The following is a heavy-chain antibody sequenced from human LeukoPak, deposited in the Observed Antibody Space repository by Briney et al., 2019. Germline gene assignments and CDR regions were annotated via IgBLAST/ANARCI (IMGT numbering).Heavy chain of an antibody. J-gene: IGHJ4*02. V-gene: IGHV4-39*01. CDR3: ARHLYCGSDCCTFDY. D-gene: IGHD2-21*02. Sequence: PSETLSLTCTVSGGSISNSNYFWGWIRQPPGKGLEWIGNIHHGGTTYYKPSLESRVTMSVDTSKNQFSLKLSSVTAADTAVYYCARHLYCGSDCCTFDYWGQGTLVTVSS. CDR2: IHHGGTT. CDR1: GGSISNSNYF.